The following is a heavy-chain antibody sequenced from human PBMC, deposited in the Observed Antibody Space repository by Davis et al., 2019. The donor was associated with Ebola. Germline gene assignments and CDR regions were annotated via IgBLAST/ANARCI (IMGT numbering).Heavy chain of an antibody. CDR1: GYTFTSYY. CDR3: ARGAHSSGYPVVYFGIDV. D-gene: IGHD3-22*01. Sequence: AASVKVSCKASGYTFTSYYMHWVRQAPGQGLEWMGRINPSGGSTSYAQKFQGRVTITRDTSPSTVYMELSSLRSDDTAVYYCARGAHSSGYPVVYFGIDVWGQGTTVTVSS. CDR2: INPSGGST. V-gene: IGHV1-46*01. J-gene: IGHJ6*02.